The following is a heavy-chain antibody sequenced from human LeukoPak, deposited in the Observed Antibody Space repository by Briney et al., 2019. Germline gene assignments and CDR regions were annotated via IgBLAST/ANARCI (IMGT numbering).Heavy chain of an antibody. Sequence: ASVNVSCKASGYTFSIHHIQWVRQAPGQGLEWMGWINTHSGATTYSQTFQGRINMPRHPSITTDYMELRSLRSDDTSVYYCARDYSTSCWDNWGQGTLVTVSS. CDR1: GYTFSIHH. D-gene: IGHD6-13*01. CDR2: INTHSGAT. CDR3: ARDYSTSCWDN. V-gene: IGHV1-2*02. J-gene: IGHJ4*02.